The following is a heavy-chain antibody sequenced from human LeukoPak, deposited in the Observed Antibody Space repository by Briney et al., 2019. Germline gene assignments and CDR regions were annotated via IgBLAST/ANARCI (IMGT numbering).Heavy chain of an antibody. CDR3: ARDIRAAGLDY. V-gene: IGHV3-74*01. Sequence: GGSLRLSCAASGFTFSSYWMHWVRQAPGKGLVWLSHINSDGSSASYADSVKGRFTISRDNAKNTLYLQMNSLRAEDTAIYYCARDIRAAGLDYWVQGTLVTVSS. J-gene: IGHJ4*02. D-gene: IGHD6-13*01. CDR1: GFTFSSYW. CDR2: INSDGSSA.